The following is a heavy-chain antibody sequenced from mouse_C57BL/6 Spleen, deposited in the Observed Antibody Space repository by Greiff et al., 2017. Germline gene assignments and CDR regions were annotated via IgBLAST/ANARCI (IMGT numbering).Heavy chain of an antibody. CDR1: GFTFTDYY. CDR3: ARSYSNGRAWFAY. J-gene: IGHJ3*01. CDR2: IRNKANGYTT. Sequence: EVKVVESGGGLVQPGGSLSLSCAASGFTFTDYYMSWVRQPPGKALEWLGFIRNKANGYTTEYSASVKGRFTISRDNSQSILYLQMNALRAEDSATYYCARSYSNGRAWFAYWGQGTLVTVSA. V-gene: IGHV7-3*01. D-gene: IGHD2-5*01.